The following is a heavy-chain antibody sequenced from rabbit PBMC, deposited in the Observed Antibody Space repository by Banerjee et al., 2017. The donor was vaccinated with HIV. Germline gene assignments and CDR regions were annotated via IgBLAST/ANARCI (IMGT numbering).Heavy chain of an antibody. Sequence: QEQLEESGGGLVQPEGSLTLTCKASGSDFSSNAMCWVRQAPGKGLELIACIYSSNGDKWYASWVNGRFTISRSTSLNTVDLKMTSLTVADTATYFCARDRDGDAGYGSLDLWGPGTLVTVS. J-gene: IGHJ6*01. CDR2: IYSSNGDK. CDR1: GSDFSSNA. V-gene: IGHV1S47*01. D-gene: IGHD7-1*01. CDR3: ARDRDGDAGYGSLDL.